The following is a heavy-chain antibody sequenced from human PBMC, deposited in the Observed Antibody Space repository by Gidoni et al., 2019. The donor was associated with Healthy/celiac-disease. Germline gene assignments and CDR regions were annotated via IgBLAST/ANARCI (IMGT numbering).Heavy chain of an antibody. CDR1: GGTFSSYA. CDR2: IIPNFGTA. V-gene: IGHV1-69*01. J-gene: IGHJ3*02. D-gene: IGHD2-2*02. CDR3: ARARCSSTSCYTIDAFDI. Sequence: QVQLVQSGAEVKKPGSSVTVSCKASGGTFSSYAISWVRQAPGQGLEWMGGIIPNFGTANYAQKFQGRGTITADESTSTAYMELSSLRSEDTAVYYWARARCSSTSCYTIDAFDIWGQGTMVTVSS.